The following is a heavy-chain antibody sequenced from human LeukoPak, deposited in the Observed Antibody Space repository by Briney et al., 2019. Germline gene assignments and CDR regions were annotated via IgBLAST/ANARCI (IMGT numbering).Heavy chain of an antibody. Sequence: GGSLRLSCAASGFTVRSNYMSWVRQAPGKGLEWVSVIYSGGSTYYADSVKGRFTISRDNSKNTLYLQMNSLRAEDTAVYYCARYYYGSGSFDYWGQGTLVSVSS. V-gene: IGHV3-66*01. J-gene: IGHJ4*02. D-gene: IGHD3-10*01. CDR2: IYSGGST. CDR3: ARYYYGSGSFDY. CDR1: GFTVRSNY.